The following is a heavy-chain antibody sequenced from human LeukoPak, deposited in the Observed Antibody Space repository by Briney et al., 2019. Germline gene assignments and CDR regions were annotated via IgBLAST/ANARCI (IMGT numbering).Heavy chain of an antibody. CDR2: IIPIFGTA. D-gene: IGHD2-2*01. Sequence: SVKVSCKASGGTFSSYAISWVRQAPGQGLEWMGGIIPIFGTANYAQKFQGRVTITADESPSTAYMELSSLRSEDTAVYYCARAIVPAAVAWFDPWGQGTLVTVSS. V-gene: IGHV1-69*13. CDR3: ARAIVPAAVAWFDP. CDR1: GGTFSSYA. J-gene: IGHJ5*02.